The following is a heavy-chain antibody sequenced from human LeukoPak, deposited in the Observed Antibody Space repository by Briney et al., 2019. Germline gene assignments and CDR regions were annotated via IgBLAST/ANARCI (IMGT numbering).Heavy chain of an antibody. CDR2: IYYSGST. CDR3: ARATFVRDYYYYYYMDV. J-gene: IGHJ6*03. Sequence: SETLSLTCTVSGGSIISYYWSWIRQPPGKGLEWIGYIYYSGSTNYNPSLKSRVTISVDTSKNQFSLKLSSVTAADTAVYYCARATFVRDYYYYYYMDVWGKGTTVTVSS. CDR1: GGSIISYY. D-gene: IGHD3-3*01. V-gene: IGHV4-59*01.